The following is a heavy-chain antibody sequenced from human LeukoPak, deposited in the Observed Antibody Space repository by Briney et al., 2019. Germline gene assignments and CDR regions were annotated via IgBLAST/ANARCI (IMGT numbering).Heavy chain of an antibody. CDR1: GYTFSSSY. CDR3: ARIPFPGYYDSSGYYGGNNWFDP. J-gene: IGHJ5*02. CDR2: INPSGGTT. Sequence: ASVKVSCKASGYTFSSSYMHWVRQAPGQGLEWMGLINPSGGTTIYAQKFQGRVTMTRDMSTSTAYMELRSLRSDDTAVYYCARIPFPGYYDSSGYYGGNNWFDPWGQGTLVTVSS. D-gene: IGHD3-22*01. V-gene: IGHV1-46*01.